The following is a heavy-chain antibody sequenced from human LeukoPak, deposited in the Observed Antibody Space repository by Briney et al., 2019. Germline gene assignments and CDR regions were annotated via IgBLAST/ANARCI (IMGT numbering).Heavy chain of an antibody. D-gene: IGHD6-13*01. CDR3: ARETGYSSSWYQGNAFHI. V-gene: IGHV4-4*07. CDR1: GGSISGSY. CDR2: IYTSGST. Sequence: SETLSLTCTVSGGSISGSYWNWVRQPAEKGLEWIGRIYTSGSTNYNPSLKSRVTISVDTSKNQFSLKLSSVTAADTAVYYCARETGYSSSWYQGNAFHIWGQGTMVTVSS. J-gene: IGHJ3*02.